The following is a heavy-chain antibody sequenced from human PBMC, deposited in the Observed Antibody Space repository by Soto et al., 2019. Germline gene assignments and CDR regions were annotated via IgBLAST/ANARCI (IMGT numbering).Heavy chain of an antibody. CDR2: IYHSGNT. Sequence: SETLSLTCAVSGGSISSSNWWSWVRQPPGKGLEWIGEIYHSGNTNYNPSLKSRVTISVDKSKNQFSLKLSSVTAADTAVYYCARGPRRGYIGYDLSYYYYGMDVWGQGTTVTVSS. CDR1: GGSISSSNW. CDR3: ARGPRRGYIGYDLSYYYYGMDV. D-gene: IGHD5-12*01. V-gene: IGHV4-4*02. J-gene: IGHJ6*02.